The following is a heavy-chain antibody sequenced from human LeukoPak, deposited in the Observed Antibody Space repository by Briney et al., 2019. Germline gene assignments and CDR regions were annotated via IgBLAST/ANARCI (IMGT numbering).Heavy chain of an antibody. J-gene: IGHJ4*02. CDR3: ARETDYGDYLGYFDY. Sequence: SETLSLTCTVSGGCISSSSYYWGWIRQPPGKGLEWIGSIYYSGSDYYNPSLKSRVTISVDTSKNQFSLKLTSVTAADTAVSYCARETDYGDYLGYFDYWGQGTLVTVSS. D-gene: IGHD4-17*01. V-gene: IGHV4-39*02. CDR1: GGCISSSSYY. CDR2: IYYSGSD.